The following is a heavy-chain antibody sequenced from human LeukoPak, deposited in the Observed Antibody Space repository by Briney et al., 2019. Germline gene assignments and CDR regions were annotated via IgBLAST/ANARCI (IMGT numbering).Heavy chain of an antibody. CDR2: IYYSGST. Sequence: PSETLSLTCTVSGGSISSYYWSWIRQPPGKGLEWIGYIYYSGSTNYTPSLKSRVTISVDTSKNQFSLKLSSVTAADTAVYYCARHGLNYYDSSGYYLRYGFDYWGQGTLVTVSS. CDR1: GGSISSYY. CDR3: ARHGLNYYDSSGYYLRYGFDY. D-gene: IGHD3-22*01. V-gene: IGHV4-59*08. J-gene: IGHJ4*02.